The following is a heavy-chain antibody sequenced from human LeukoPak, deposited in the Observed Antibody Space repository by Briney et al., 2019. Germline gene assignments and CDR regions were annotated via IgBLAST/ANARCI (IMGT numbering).Heavy chain of an antibody. V-gene: IGHV4-4*09. J-gene: IGHJ4*02. CDR3: ARVRRARYYYDSSGSFDY. CDR2: IYTSGST. Sequence: SETLSLTCTVSGGSISSYYWSWIRQPPGKGLEWIGYIYTSGSTNYNPSLKSRVTISVDTSKNQFSLKLSSVTAADTAVYYCARVRRARYYYDSSGSFDYWGQGTLVTVSS. D-gene: IGHD3-22*01. CDR1: GGSISSYY.